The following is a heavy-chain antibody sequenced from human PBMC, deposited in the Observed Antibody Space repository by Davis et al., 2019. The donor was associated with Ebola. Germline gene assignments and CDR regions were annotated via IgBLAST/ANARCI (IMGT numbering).Heavy chain of an antibody. CDR1: GYTFTNYD. CDR2: MNPNSANT. D-gene: IGHD5-12*01. V-gene: IGHV1-8*01. CDR3: ERGRKVAKMGSWFDP. J-gene: IGHJ5*02. Sequence: ASVQVSCNASGYTFTNYDVHCVRHGTGQGLEWIGWMNPNSANTGYGQKFQGRVTMTRNTSISTAYMELSSLTYEDTAVYYCERGRKVAKMGSWFDPWGQGTLVTVSS.